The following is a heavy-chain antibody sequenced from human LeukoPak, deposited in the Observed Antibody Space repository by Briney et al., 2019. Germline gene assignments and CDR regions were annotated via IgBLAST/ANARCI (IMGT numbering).Heavy chain of an antibody. V-gene: IGHV3-23*01. J-gene: IGHJ4*02. CDR3: AKWGHYYDSSGYSLPGGFDY. Sequence: PGGSLRLSCAASGFTFSINYMAWVRQAPGKGLEWVSAISGSGGNTYYADSVKGRFTISRDNSKNTLYLQMNSLRAEDTAVYYCAKWGHYYDSSGYSLPGGFDYWGQGTLVTVSS. CDR2: ISGSGGNT. CDR1: GFTFSINY. D-gene: IGHD3-22*01.